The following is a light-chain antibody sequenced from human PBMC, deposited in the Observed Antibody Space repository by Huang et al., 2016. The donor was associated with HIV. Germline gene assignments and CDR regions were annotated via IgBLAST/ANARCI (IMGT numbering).Light chain of an antibody. Sequence: EIVLTQSPATLSLSPGERATLSCRASQSVSNYLAWYQQKPGQAPRLLIYDASNRATGIPARCSGSGSGTDFTLTISNLEPEDFAVYYCQQRSNWPPGFTFGPGIKVDIK. CDR1: QSVSNY. CDR3: QQRSNWPPGFT. CDR2: DAS. V-gene: IGKV3-11*01. J-gene: IGKJ3*01.